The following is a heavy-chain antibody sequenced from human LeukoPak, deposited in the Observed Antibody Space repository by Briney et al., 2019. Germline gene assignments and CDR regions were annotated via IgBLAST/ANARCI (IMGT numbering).Heavy chain of an antibody. CDR2: FDREDGET. CDR3: ATVGYSYGAFDY. Sequence: ASVKVSCKVSGYTLTEISLHWVRQAPGKGLEWMGGFDREDGETMYEQKFQGRVTMTEDTSTDTAFMELSSLRSEDTAVYYCATVGYSYGAFDYWGQGTLVIVSS. D-gene: IGHD5-18*01. V-gene: IGHV1-24*01. J-gene: IGHJ4*02. CDR1: GYTLTEIS.